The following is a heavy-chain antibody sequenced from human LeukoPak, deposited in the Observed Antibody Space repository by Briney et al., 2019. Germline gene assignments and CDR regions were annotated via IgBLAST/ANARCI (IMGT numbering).Heavy chain of an antibody. D-gene: IGHD2-2*01. CDR3: AKYAPNFIRPYYFDY. J-gene: IGHJ4*02. V-gene: IGHV3-23*01. CDR2: ISGSGGST. CDR1: GFTFRSYA. Sequence: PGGSLRLSCAASGFTFRSYAMSWVRQAPGKGLEWVSAISGSGGSTYYADSVKGRFTISRDSSKNTLYLQMNSLRAEDTAVYYCAKYAPNFIRPYYFDYWGQGTLVTVSS.